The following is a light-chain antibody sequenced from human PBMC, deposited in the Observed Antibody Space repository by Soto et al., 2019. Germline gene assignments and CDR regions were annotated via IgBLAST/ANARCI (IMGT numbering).Light chain of an antibody. Sequence: QSALTQPASVSGSPGQSITISCTGTSSDVGSYNLVSWYQQYPGKAPKFMIYEGSKRPSGVSNRFSGAKSGNTASLTISGLQAEDEADYFCCSYAGRSTLLFGGGTKVTVL. V-gene: IGLV2-23*01. J-gene: IGLJ2*01. CDR3: CSYAGRSTLL. CDR1: SSDVGSYNL. CDR2: EGS.